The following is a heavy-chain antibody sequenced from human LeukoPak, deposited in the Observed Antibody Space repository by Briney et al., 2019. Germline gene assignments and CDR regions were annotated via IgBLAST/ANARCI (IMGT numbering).Heavy chain of an antibody. V-gene: IGHV4-34*01. CDR2: INHSGST. CDR1: GGSFSGYY. Sequence: SETLSLICAVYGGSFSGYYWSWIRQPPGKGLEWIGEINHSGSTNYNPSLKSRVTISVDTSKNQFSLKLSSVTAADTAVYYCARASSNSFDYWGQGTLVTVSS. J-gene: IGHJ4*02. D-gene: IGHD6-13*01. CDR3: ARASSNSFDY.